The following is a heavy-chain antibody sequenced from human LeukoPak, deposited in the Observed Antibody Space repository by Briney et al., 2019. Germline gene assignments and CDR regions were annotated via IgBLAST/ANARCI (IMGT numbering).Heavy chain of an antibody. D-gene: IGHD2-2*02. J-gene: IGHJ3*02. Sequence: PSETLSLTCAVYGGSFSGYYWSWIRQPPGKGLEWIGEINHSGSTNYNPSLKSRVTISVDTSKNQFSLKLSSVTAADTAVYYCAQGSWYTRLFLGAFDIWGQGTMVTVSS. CDR3: AQGSWYTRLFLGAFDI. CDR1: GGSFSGYY. CDR2: INHSGST. V-gene: IGHV4-34*01.